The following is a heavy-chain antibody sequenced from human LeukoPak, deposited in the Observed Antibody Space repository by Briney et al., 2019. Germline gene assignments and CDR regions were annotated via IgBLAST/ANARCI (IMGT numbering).Heavy chain of an antibody. CDR1: GVTFRSYG. Sequence: GGSLRLSCAASGVTFRSYGMHWVRQAPGKGLEWVSLISYDGSNYYYADSVKGRFTISRDNSKNTLFLQMNSLRVEDAALYYCARGDSYYYDSSDLPHAFDVWGQGTMVTVSS. CDR2: ISYDGSNY. V-gene: IGHV3-30*03. J-gene: IGHJ3*01. D-gene: IGHD3-22*01. CDR3: ARGDSYYYDSSDLPHAFDV.